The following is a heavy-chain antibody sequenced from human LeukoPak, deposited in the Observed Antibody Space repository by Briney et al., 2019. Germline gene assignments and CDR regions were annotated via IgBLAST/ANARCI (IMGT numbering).Heavy chain of an antibody. V-gene: IGHV3-7*01. CDR2: IKEDGREN. J-gene: IGHJ4*02. CDR1: GFPFSRHW. CDR3: AAESSSSWEGH. D-gene: IGHD6-6*01. Sequence: GGSLRLSCAASGFPFSRHWMSWVRQAPGKGLQWVDNIKEDGRENYYVDSVKGRFTISRDNAKNSLYLQMNSLRAEETAVYYCAAESSSSWEGHWGQGTLVTVSS.